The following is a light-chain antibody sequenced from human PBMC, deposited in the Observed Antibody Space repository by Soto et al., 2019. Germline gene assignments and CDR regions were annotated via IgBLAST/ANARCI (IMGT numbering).Light chain of an antibody. Sequence: EIVLTQSPATLSLSPGERATLSCSASQSVSSYLAWYQQKPGQAPRLLLYDASNRATGIPARFSGSGSGPAFTLTISSLEPEAFAVYYWQQRSNWLTFGGGTKVEIK. J-gene: IGKJ4*01. CDR2: DAS. CDR1: QSVSSY. CDR3: QQRSNWLT. V-gene: IGKV3-11*01.